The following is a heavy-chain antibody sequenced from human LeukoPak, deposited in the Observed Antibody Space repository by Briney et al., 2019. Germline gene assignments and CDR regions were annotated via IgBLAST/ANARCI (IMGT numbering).Heavy chain of an antibody. CDR1: GGTFSSYA. CDR3: ARAGVAARYYFDY. V-gene: IGHV1-69*13. J-gene: IGHJ4*02. CDR2: IIPIFGTA. D-gene: IGHD6-6*01. Sequence: ASVTVSCKASGGTFSSYAISWVRQAPGQGLEWMGGIIPIFGTANYAQKFQGRVTITADESTSTAYMELSSLRSEDTAVYYCARAGVAARYYFDYWGQGTLVTVSS.